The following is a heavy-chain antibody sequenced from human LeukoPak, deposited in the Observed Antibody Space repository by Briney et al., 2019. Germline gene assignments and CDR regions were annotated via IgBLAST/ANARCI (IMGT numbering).Heavy chain of an antibody. D-gene: IGHD3-3*01. V-gene: IGHV4-34*01. J-gene: IGHJ4*02. CDR3: ARGPRYYDFWSGYSRTIDY. CDR1: GGSFSGYY. Sequence: PSETLSLTCAVYGGSFSGYYWSWIRQPPGKGLEWIGEINHSGSTNYNPSLESRVTISVDTSKNQFSLKLSSVTAADTAVYYCARGPRYYDFWSGYSRTIDYWGQGTLVTVSS. CDR2: INHSGST.